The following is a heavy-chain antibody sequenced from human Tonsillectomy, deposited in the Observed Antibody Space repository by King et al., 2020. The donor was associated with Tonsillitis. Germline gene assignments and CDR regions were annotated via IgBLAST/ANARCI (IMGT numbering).Heavy chain of an antibody. V-gene: IGHV1-2*02. CDR2: INPNSGGT. CDR1: GYSFIGYY. D-gene: IGHD5/OR15-5a*01. Sequence: VQLVESGAEVKKPGASVKVSCKASGYSFIGYYIHWVRQAPGQGLEWMGWINPNSGGTSYTQKFQGRVTMTLDTSISTAYMELSRLRSDDTAVYYCARDLLAAVSLYFFAFWGQGTLVTVSS. J-gene: IGHJ4*02. CDR3: ARDLLAAVSLYFFAF.